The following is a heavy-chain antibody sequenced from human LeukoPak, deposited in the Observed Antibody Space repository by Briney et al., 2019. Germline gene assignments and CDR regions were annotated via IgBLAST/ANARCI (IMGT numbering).Heavy chain of an antibody. CDR2: ISSSSGTI. V-gene: IGHV3-48*01. CDR1: VFTFISYT. Sequence: PVGALRLSPAASVFTFISYTMSSVRQAPGKERESVSYISSSSGTIYYADDVKGRFTISRDNGKNPLHLEMNSLRAEDTSMYYCARSSGWYRNTFDVWGQGTMVTVSS. D-gene: IGHD6-19*01. J-gene: IGHJ3*01. CDR3: ARSSGWYRNTFDV.